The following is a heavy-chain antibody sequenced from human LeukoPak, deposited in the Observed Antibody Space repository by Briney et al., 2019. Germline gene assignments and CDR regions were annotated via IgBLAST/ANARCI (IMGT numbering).Heavy chain of an antibody. CDR1: GFTFSRYT. Sequence: PGGSLRLSCAASGFTFSRYTMNWVRQAPGKGLEWVSSISSNSGFKKYADSVKGRFTISRDNAKNSLYLQMNSLRAEDAAVYYCARDVGVAFDIWGQGTMVTVSS. CDR2: ISSNSGFK. CDR3: ARDVGVAFDI. V-gene: IGHV3-21*01. D-gene: IGHD2-21*01. J-gene: IGHJ3*02.